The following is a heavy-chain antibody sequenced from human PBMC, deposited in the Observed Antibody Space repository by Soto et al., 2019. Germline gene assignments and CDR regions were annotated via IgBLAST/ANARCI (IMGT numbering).Heavy chain of an antibody. J-gene: IGHJ4*02. Sequence: QVQLVQSGAEVKKPGASVKVSCKASGYTFTSYAMHWVRQAPGQRLEWMGWINAGNGNTKYSQKFQGRVTTTRDTAASTTYMELSSLRSEDTAVYYCARGPGGPDGPGDYWGQGTLGTVSS. D-gene: IGHD2-15*01. V-gene: IGHV1-3*01. CDR1: GYTFTSYA. CDR2: INAGNGNT. CDR3: ARGPGGPDGPGDY.